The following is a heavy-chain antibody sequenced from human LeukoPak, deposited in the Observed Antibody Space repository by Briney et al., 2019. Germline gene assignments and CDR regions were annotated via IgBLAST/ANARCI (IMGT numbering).Heavy chain of an antibody. D-gene: IGHD1-26*01. J-gene: IGHJ5*02. CDR3: AKKYSTGLDP. CDR1: GFTFSSYE. Sequence: GSLRLSCAASGFTFSSYEMNWVRQAPGKGLEWVSDINGSGGSTYYADSVKGRFTISRDNSKNTLYLQMNSLRAEDTAVYFCAKKYSTGLDPWGQGTLVTVSS. V-gene: IGHV3-23*01. CDR2: INGSGGST.